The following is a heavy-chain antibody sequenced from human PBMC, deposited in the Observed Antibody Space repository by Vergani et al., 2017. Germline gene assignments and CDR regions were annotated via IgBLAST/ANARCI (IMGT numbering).Heavy chain of an antibody. CDR1: GFTFSSYG. CDR3: ANGDYYDSSGYYQAIDY. D-gene: IGHD3-22*01. Sequence: QVQLVESGGGVVQPGRSLRLSCAASGFTFSSYGMHWVRQAPGKGLEWVAVISYDGSNKYYADSVKGRFTISRDNSKNTLYLQMNSLRAEDKAVYYCANGDYYDSSGYYQAIDYWGQGTLVTVSS. V-gene: IGHV3-30*18. CDR2: ISYDGSNK. J-gene: IGHJ4*02.